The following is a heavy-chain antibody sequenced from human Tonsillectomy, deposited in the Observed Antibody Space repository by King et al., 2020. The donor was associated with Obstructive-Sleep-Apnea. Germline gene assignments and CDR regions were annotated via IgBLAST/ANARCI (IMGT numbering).Heavy chain of an antibody. CDR2: IYYSGNT. D-gene: IGHD1-26*01. V-gene: IGHV4-39*07. J-gene: IGHJ4*02. CDR1: GGSISSSSYY. Sequence: QLQESGPGLVKPSETLSLTCTVSGGSISSSSYYWGWIRQPPGKGLEWIGSIYYSGNTYYNPSLQSRVTISVNTSKNQFSLKLSSVTAADTAVYYCARILKNNVGGLDYWGQGTLVTVSS. CDR3: ARILKNNVGGLDY.